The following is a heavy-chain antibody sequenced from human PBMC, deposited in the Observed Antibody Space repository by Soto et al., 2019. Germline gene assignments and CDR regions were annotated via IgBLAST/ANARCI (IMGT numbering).Heavy chain of an antibody. J-gene: IGHJ4*02. Sequence: QVQRVQSGAEVKKPGCSVMVSCKASGGTFSSYTISWLRQAPGQGLEWMGRIIPILGIANYSQKFQGRVTITADKSTSTAYMELSSLRSEDTAVYYSATLGPYGGKGDYFDYWGQGTLVTVSS. CDR3: ATLGPYGGKGDYFDY. D-gene: IGHD4-17*01. CDR1: GGTFSSYT. CDR2: IIPILGIA. V-gene: IGHV1-69*02.